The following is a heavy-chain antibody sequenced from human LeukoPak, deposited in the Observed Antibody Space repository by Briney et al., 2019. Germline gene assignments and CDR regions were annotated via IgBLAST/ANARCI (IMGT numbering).Heavy chain of an antibody. J-gene: IGHJ4*02. CDR3: ARGGRFLEWLPLGG. CDR2: ISGSGGST. CDR1: GFTFSSCA. V-gene: IGHV3-23*01. D-gene: IGHD3-3*01. Sequence: GGSLRLSCAASGFTFSSCAMSWVRQAPGKGLEWVSTISGSGGSTYYADSVKGRFTISRDNSKNTLYLQMNSLRAEDTAVYYCARGGRFLEWLPLGGWGQGTLVTVSS.